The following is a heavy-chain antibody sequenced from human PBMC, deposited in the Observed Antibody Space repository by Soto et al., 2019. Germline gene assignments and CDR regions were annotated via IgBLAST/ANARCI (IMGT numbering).Heavy chain of an antibody. D-gene: IGHD3-22*01. V-gene: IGHV3-21*01. CDR2: ISSSSSYI. CDR3: ARDKPPPPYYYDSSGYYYFDY. CDR1: GFTFSSYS. J-gene: IGHJ4*02. Sequence: PGGSLRLSCAASGFTFSSYSMNWVRQAPGKGLEWVSSISSSSSYIYYADSVKGRFTISRDNAKNSLYLQMNSLRAEDTAVYYCARDKPPPPYYYDSSGYYYFDYWGQGTLVTVSS.